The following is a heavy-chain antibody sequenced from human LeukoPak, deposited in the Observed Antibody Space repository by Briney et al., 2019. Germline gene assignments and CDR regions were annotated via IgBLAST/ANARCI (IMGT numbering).Heavy chain of an antibody. V-gene: IGHV4-59*01. CDR2: IYYSGST. CDR3: ARADYYGSGSYHLDFDY. Sequence: SETLSLICTVSGASISSYYWSWIRQPPGKGLEWIGYIYYSGSTNYNPSLKSRVTISVDTSKNQFSLRLSSVTAADTAVYYCARADYYGSGSYHLDFDYWGQGTLVTVSS. CDR1: GASISSYY. D-gene: IGHD3-10*01. J-gene: IGHJ4*02.